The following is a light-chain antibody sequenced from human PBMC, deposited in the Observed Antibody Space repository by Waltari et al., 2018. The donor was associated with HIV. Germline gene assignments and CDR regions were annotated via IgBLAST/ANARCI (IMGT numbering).Light chain of an antibody. J-gene: IGLJ2*01. CDR2: ADH. Sequence: QSVLTQPPSVSGAPGQRVTISCTGRNSNIGAHYGVNWYQEVPGAAPRLLIYADHNRPSGVPDRFSGSTSATSASLAITGLQAEDEADYYCQSYDSTLSSVLFGGGTKVTVL. CDR3: QSYDSTLSSVL. V-gene: IGLV1-40*01. CDR1: NSNIGAHYG.